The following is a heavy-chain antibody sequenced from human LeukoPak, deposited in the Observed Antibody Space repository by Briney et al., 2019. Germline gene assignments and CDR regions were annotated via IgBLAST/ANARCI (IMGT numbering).Heavy chain of an antibody. Sequence: RPSETLSLTCTVSGGSISSSSYYWGWIRQPPGKGLEWIGSIYYSGSTYYNPSLKSRVTISVDTSKNQFSLKLSSVTAADTAVYYCAREARYFDWLALDYWGQGTLVTVSS. CDR3: AREARYFDWLALDY. V-gene: IGHV4-39*07. CDR1: GGSISSSSYY. CDR2: IYYSGST. D-gene: IGHD3-9*01. J-gene: IGHJ4*02.